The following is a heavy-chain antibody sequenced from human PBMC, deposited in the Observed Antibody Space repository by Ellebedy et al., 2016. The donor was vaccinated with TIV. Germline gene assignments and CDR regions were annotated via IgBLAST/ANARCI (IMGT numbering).Heavy chain of an antibody. Sequence: MPSETLSLTCTVSGGSISSYYWSWIRQPPGKTLEWIGYISYSGTTIHNPSLRRGVTMSVDTSKNQFPLRLTSVTAADTAVYYCARYYDTSGYYSWYFDLWGRGTLVTVSS. D-gene: IGHD3-22*01. V-gene: IGHV4-59*01. CDR3: ARYYDTSGYYSWYFDL. J-gene: IGHJ2*01. CDR2: ISYSGTT. CDR1: GGSISSYY.